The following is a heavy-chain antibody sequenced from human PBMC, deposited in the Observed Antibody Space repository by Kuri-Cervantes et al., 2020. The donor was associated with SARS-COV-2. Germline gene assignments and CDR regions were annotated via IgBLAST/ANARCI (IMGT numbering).Heavy chain of an antibody. V-gene: IGHV3-9*01. J-gene: IGHJ6*02. CDR3: ARGGAAAGTFYYGMDV. D-gene: IGHD6-13*01. CDR1: GFTFDDYA. CDR2: ISWNSGSI. Sequence: SLKISCAASGFTFDDYAMHWVRQAPGKGLEWVSGISWNSGSIGYADSVKGRFTISRDNAKNSLYLQMNSLRAEDTAVYYCARGGAAAGTFYYGMDVWGQGTTVTVSS.